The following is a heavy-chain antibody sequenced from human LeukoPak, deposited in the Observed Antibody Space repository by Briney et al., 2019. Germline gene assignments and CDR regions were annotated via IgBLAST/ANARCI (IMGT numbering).Heavy chain of an antibody. CDR3: AKDNWRYCSGGSCYVH. V-gene: IGHV3-23*01. D-gene: IGHD2-15*01. Sequence: GGSLRLSCPASGFTFSSYAMSWVRQAPGKGLEWVSAISGSGGSTYYADSVKGRFTISRDNSKNTLYLQMNSLRAEDTAVYYCAKDNWRYCSGGSCYVHWGQGTLVTVSS. CDR1: GFTFSSYA. J-gene: IGHJ4*02. CDR2: ISGSGGST.